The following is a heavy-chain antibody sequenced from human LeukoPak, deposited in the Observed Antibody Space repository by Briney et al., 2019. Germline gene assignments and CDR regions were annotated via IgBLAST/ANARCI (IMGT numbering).Heavy chain of an antibody. CDR3: ARVITMTHAGDYYYGMDV. Sequence: SETLSLTCTVSGGSISSGDYYWSWIRQPPGKGLEWIGYIYHSGSTYYNPSLKSRVTISVDTSKNQFSLKLSSVTAADTAVYYCARVITMTHAGDYYYGMDVWGQGTTVTVSS. CDR1: GGSISSGDYY. D-gene: IGHD3-22*01. V-gene: IGHV4-30-4*01. CDR2: IYHSGST. J-gene: IGHJ6*02.